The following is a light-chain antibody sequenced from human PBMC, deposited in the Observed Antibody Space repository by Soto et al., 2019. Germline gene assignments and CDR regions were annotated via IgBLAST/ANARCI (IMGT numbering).Light chain of an antibody. CDR2: AAS. J-gene: IGKJ2*01. Sequence: EIVLTQSPDTLSLSPGERATLSCRASRSFSRSYLAWYQQKPGQAPRLLIYAASSRATGIPDRFSGSGSGTDFTLTISRLEPEDFAVYYCQQYGSSPPYTFGQGTKLEIK. CDR1: RSFSRSY. V-gene: IGKV3-20*01. CDR3: QQYGSSPPYT.